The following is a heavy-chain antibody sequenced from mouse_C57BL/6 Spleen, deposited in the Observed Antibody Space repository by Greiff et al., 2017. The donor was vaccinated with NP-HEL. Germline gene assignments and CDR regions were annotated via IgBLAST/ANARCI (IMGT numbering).Heavy chain of an antibody. Sequence: EVQLVESGGGLVKPGGSLKLSCAASGFTFSSYTMSWVRQTPEKRLEWVATISGGGGNTYYPDSVKGRFTISRDNAKNTLYLQMSSLRSEDTALYYCERHYYGHFDYWGQGTTLTVSS. CDR1: GFTFSSYT. CDR3: ERHYYGHFDY. CDR2: ISGGGGNT. V-gene: IGHV5-9*01. J-gene: IGHJ2*01. D-gene: IGHD1-2*01.